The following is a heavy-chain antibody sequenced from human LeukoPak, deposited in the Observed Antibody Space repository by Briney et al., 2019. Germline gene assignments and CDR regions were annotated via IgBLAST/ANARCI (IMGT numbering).Heavy chain of an antibody. CDR1: GFTFSSYA. D-gene: IGHD6-13*01. Sequence: GGSLRPSCAASGFTFSSYAMSWVRQAPGKGLEWVSAISGSGGSTYYADSVKGRFTISRDNSKNTLYLQMNSLRAEDTAVYYCAKGVSPYTSYFDYWGQGTLVTVSS. CDR3: AKGVSPYTSYFDY. J-gene: IGHJ4*02. CDR2: ISGSGGST. V-gene: IGHV3-23*01.